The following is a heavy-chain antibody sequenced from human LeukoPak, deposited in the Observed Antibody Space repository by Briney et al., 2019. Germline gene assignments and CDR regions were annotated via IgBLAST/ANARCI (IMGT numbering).Heavy chain of an antibody. J-gene: IGHJ4*02. CDR2: IWYDGSNK. D-gene: IGHD4-11*01. Sequence: GRSLRLSCAASGFTFSSYDMHWVRQVPGKGLEGVAVIWYDGSNKYYADSVKGRFTISRDNSKNTLYLQMNSLMAEDTAVYHCARTLHDYPMYYFDYWGQGTLVTVSS. CDR1: GFTFSSYD. CDR3: ARTLHDYPMYYFDY. V-gene: IGHV3-33*01.